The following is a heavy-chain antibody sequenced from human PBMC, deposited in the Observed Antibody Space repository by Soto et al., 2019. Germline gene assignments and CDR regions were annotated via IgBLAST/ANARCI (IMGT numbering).Heavy chain of an antibody. CDR3: ARDCKMGVQNYYYGMDV. Sequence: ASVKVSCKASGGTFSSYAISWVRQAPGQGLEWMGGIIPIFGTANYAQKFQGRVTITADESTSTAYMELSSLRSEDTAVYYCARDCKMGVQNYYYGMDVWGQGTTVTVSS. CDR2: IIPIFGTA. D-gene: IGHD1-1*01. V-gene: IGHV1-69*13. CDR1: GGTFSSYA. J-gene: IGHJ6*02.